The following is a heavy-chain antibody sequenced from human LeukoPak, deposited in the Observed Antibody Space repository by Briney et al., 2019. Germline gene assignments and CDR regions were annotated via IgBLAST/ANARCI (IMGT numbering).Heavy chain of an antibody. CDR3: ARQPRYSADYFDY. V-gene: IGHV4-59*08. J-gene: IGHJ4*02. D-gene: IGHD3-9*01. CDR1: GASISFYY. CDR2: ISYSGGT. Sequence: SETPSLTCTVSGASISFYYWTWIRQPPGKGLEWIGHISYSGGTKYNPSLKSRVTISLDTSKNQFSLRLTSVTAADTAVYYCARQPRYSADYFDYWGQGTLVAVSS.